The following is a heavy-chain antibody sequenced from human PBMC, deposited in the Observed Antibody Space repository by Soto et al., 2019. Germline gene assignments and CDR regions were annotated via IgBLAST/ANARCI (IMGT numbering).Heavy chain of an antibody. CDR2: ISGSGGST. V-gene: IGHV3-23*01. J-gene: IGHJ6*02. D-gene: IGHD3-10*01. Sequence: PGGSLRLSCAASGFTFSSYAMSWVRQAPGKGLEWVSAISGSGGSTYYADSVKGRFTISRDNSKNTLYLQMNSLRAEDTAVYYCAKELGSNYYGSGSYYRGGYYYYGMDVWGQGTTVTVSS. CDR1: GFTFSSYA. CDR3: AKELGSNYYGSGSYYRGGYYYYGMDV.